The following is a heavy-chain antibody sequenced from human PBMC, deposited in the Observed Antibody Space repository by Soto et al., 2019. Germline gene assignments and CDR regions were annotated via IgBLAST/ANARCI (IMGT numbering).Heavy chain of an antibody. V-gene: IGHV3-48*02. CDR3: AGWYNFDY. D-gene: IGHD1-1*01. J-gene: IGHJ4*02. CDR1: GFTFSSYA. CDR2: ISSGSGTI. Sequence: PGGSLRLSCAASGFTFSSYAMNWVRQAPGKGLEWVSYISSGSGTIYYADSVKGRFTVSRDNAKNSLYLQMNSLRDEDTAVYFCAGWYNFDYWGQGTLVTVSS.